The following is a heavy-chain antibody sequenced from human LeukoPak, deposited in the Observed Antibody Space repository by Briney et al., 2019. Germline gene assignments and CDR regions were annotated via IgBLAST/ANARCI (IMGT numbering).Heavy chain of an antibody. CDR2: INHSGST. CDR1: GGSFSGYY. V-gene: IGHV4-34*01. J-gene: IGHJ4*02. CDR3: ARGPRYYYDSSGYLGVDY. D-gene: IGHD3-22*01. Sequence: SETLSLTCAVYGGSFSGYYWSWIRQPPGKGLEWIGEINHSGSTNYNPSLKSRVTISVDTSKNQSSLKLSSVTAADTAVYYCARGPRYYYDSSGYLGVDYWGQGTLVTVSS.